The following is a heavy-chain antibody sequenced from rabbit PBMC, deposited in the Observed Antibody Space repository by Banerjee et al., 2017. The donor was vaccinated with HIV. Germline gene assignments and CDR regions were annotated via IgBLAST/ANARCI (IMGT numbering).Heavy chain of an antibody. CDR3: ARYNPGGSSLKL. J-gene: IGHJ3*01. Sequence: QEQLVESGGGLVQPGGSLTLSCKASGIDFSSYGISWVRQAPGKGLEWIACINTSSGDTVYATWAKGRFTISKTSSTTVTLQMTSLTAADTATYFCARYNPGGSSLKLWGQGTLVTVS. V-gene: IGHV1S45*01. D-gene: IGHD8-1*01. CDR2: INTSSGDT. CDR1: GIDFSSYG.